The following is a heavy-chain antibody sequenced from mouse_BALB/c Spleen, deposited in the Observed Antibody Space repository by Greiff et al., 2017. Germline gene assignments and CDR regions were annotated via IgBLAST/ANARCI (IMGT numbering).Heavy chain of an antibody. CDR3: ARHGWFLTGRYYFDY. CDR2: INPNNGGT. D-gene: IGHD4-1*01. CDR1: GYTFTEYT. Sequence: EVKLMESGAELMKPGASVKISCKTSGYTFTEYTMHWVKQSHGKSLEWIGGINPNNGGTSYNQKFKGKATLTVDKSSSTAYMELRSLTSEDSAVYYCARHGWFLTGRYYFDYWGQGTTLTVSS. V-gene: IGHV1-18*01. J-gene: IGHJ2*01.